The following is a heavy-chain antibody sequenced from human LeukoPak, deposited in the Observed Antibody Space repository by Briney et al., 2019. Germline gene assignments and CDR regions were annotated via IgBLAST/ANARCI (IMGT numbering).Heavy chain of an antibody. J-gene: IGHJ4*02. Sequence: GGSLRLSCAASGFTFSNYAMSWVRQAPGKGLEWVSVTSGSGGSTYYGDSVKGRFTISRDNSKNTLYMQMNSLRAEDTAVYYCARGPSGYHNTGGQGTLVTVSS. CDR1: GFTFSNYA. V-gene: IGHV3-23*01. CDR2: TSGSGGST. CDR3: ARGPSGYHNT. D-gene: IGHD5-12*01.